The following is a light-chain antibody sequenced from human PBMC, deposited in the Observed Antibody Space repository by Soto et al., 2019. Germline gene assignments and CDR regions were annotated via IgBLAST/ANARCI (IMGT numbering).Light chain of an antibody. CDR3: AAWDDSLNGVV. J-gene: IGLJ2*01. V-gene: IGLV1-44*01. Sequence: QSVLTQPPSASRTPGQRVTNSCSGSSSNIGSNSVNWYQQLPGTAPKLLIYSNNQRPSGVPDRFSGSKSGTSASLAISGLQSEDEADYYCAAWDDSLNGVVFGGGTKLTVL. CDR2: SNN. CDR1: SSNIGSNS.